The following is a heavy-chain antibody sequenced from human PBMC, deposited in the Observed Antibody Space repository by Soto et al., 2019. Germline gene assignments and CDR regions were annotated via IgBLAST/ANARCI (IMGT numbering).Heavy chain of an antibody. D-gene: IGHD6-13*01. CDR3: ARDAASSRGTKPFDN. CDR1: GYTFTDYY. J-gene: IGHJ4*02. CDR2: INPNSGGT. Sequence: QVQLVQSGAEVKRPGASVKVSCKASGYTFTDYYMHWVRLAPGQGLEWMGWINPNSGGTYYAQKCQGRVTMTRDPSVGTAYMELSSGRVDEGAVCYCARDAASSRGTKPFDNWGKGPLVTVSS. V-gene: IGHV1-2*02.